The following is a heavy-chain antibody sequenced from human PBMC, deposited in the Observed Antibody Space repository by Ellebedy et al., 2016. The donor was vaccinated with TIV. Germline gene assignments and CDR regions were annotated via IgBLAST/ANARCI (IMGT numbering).Heavy chain of an antibody. CDR2: IGTAGDT. D-gene: IGHD2-21*01. Sequence: GGSLRLSCAASGFTFSSYDMHWVRQGTGKGLEWVSAIGTAGDTYYPGSVKGRFTLSRENANNSLYLQITSLRAEDTAVYYCARVRFGDTAVDYWGQGTLVTVSS. J-gene: IGHJ4*03. CDR1: GFTFSSYD. CDR3: ARVRFGDTAVDY. V-gene: IGHV3-13*01.